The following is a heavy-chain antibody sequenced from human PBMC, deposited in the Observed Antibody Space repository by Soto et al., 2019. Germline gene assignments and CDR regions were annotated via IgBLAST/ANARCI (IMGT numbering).Heavy chain of an antibody. D-gene: IGHD3-9*01. Sequence: VQLVESGGGLVQPGGSLRLCCVASGFTFSNYWMTWVRQAPGKGLEWVANIKQDGSEKYYVDSVKGRFTVSRDNAENSLYLQMNSLRVEDTAVYYCASHPPENTYFGILDYWGQGTPVSVSS. CDR2: IKQDGSEK. CDR1: GFTFSNYW. J-gene: IGHJ4*02. V-gene: IGHV3-7*03. CDR3: ASHPPENTYFGILDY.